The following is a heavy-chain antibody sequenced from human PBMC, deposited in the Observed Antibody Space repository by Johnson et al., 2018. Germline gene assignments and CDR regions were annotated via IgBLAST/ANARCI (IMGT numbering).Heavy chain of an antibody. J-gene: IGHJ3*02. CDR1: GFTFSGSA. CDR3: GRDRWDPVIVVDHNAFDI. V-gene: IGHV3-73*01. D-gene: IGHD3-22*01. CDR2: IRSKANSYAT. Sequence: EVQLVESGGGLVQPGGSLKLSCAASGFTFSGSAMHWVRQASWKGLEWVGRIRSKANSYATAYAASVKGRFTISRDDSKKTAYLQMNSLKTEDTAVYYGGRDRWDPVIVVDHNAFDIWGQGTMVTVSS.